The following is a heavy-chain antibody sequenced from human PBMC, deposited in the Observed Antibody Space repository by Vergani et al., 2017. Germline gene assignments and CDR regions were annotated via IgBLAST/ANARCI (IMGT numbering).Heavy chain of an antibody. V-gene: IGHV3-33*01. CDR3: AIIVVVPAAINY. CDR2: IWYDGSNK. CDR1: GFTFSSYG. J-gene: IGHJ4*02. Sequence: QVQLVESGGGVVQPGRSLRLSCAASGFTFSSYGMHWVRQAPGKGLEWVAVIWYDGSNKYYADSVKGRFTISRDNSKNTLYLQMNSLRAEDTAVYYCAIIVVVPAAINYWGQGTLVTVSS. D-gene: IGHD2-2*01.